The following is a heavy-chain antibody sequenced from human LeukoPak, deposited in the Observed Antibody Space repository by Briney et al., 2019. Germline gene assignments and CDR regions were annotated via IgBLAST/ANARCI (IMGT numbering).Heavy chain of an antibody. V-gene: IGHV1-8*01. CDR1: GYTFTSYD. J-gene: IGHJ4*02. CDR2: MNPNSGNT. Sequence: ASVKVSCKASGYTFTSYDINWVRQATGQGVERMGWMNPNSGNTGYAQKFQGRVTMTRNTSISTAYMELSSLRSEDTAVYYCARNIVGASAFDYWGQGTLVTVSS. CDR3: ARNIVGASAFDY. D-gene: IGHD1-26*01.